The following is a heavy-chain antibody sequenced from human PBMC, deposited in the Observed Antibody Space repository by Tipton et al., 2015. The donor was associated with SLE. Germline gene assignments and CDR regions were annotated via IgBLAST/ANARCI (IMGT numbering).Heavy chain of an antibody. CDR3: ARDGTIFGVVIGFALDI. CDR2: VSHTGNTI. V-gene: IGHV3-48*03. J-gene: IGHJ3*02. CDR1: GFTFSSYE. Sequence: GSLRLSCAASGFTFSSYEMNWVRQAPGKGLEWVSYVSHTGNTIYYADSVKGRFTISRDNAKNSLFLQLSNVRPEDTGVYFCARDGTIFGVVIGFALDIWGQGTMVTVSS. D-gene: IGHD3-3*01.